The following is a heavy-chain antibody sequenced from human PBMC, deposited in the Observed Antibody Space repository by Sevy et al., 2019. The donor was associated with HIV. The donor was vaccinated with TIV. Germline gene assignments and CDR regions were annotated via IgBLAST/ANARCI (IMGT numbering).Heavy chain of an antibody. V-gene: IGHV1-3*01. J-gene: IGHJ6*02. Sequence: ASVKVSCKASGYTFISYAIHWVRQAPGQGLQWMGWINAAGGNTKYSQNFQGRVTFSTDTSANTAYMELSSLRSEDTAVYYSARRGTGSDYYYGMDVWGQGTTVTVSS. D-gene: IGHD3-10*01. CDR2: INAAGGNT. CDR1: GYTFISYA. CDR3: ARRGTGSDYYYGMDV.